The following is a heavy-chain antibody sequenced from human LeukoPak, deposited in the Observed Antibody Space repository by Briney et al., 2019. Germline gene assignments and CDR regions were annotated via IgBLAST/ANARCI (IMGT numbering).Heavy chain of an antibody. CDR2: ISHTGATI. J-gene: IGHJ4*02. D-gene: IGHD6-19*01. CDR1: GLTFSTYE. CDR3: ARDPTSGWYFDY. V-gene: IGHV3-48*03. Sequence: GGSLRLSCAASGLTFSTYEMNWVRQTPGRGLEWISYISHTGATIHYAGSVKGRFTISRDNAKNSLYLQMNNLRVEDTAIYYCARDPTSGWYFDYWGQGTLVTVSS.